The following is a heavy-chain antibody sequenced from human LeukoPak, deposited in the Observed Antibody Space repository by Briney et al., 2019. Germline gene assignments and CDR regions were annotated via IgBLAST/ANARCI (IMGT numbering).Heavy chain of an antibody. Sequence: GGSLRLSCAASGFTFSSYGMHWVRQAPGKGLEGVAVISYDGSNKYYADSVKGRFTISRDNSKNTLYLQMNSLRAEDTAVYYCAKDLAYSPYYGMDVWGQGTTVTVSS. CDR3: AKDLAYSPYYGMDV. V-gene: IGHV3-30*18. D-gene: IGHD3-16*01. CDR1: GFTFSSYG. J-gene: IGHJ6*02. CDR2: ISYDGSNK.